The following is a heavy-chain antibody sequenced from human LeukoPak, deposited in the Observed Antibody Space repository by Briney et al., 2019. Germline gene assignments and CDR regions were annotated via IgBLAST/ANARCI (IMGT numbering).Heavy chain of an antibody. CDR3: AREDYGGKSGTYFDY. CDR2: IYYTGSP. D-gene: IGHD4-23*01. Sequence: YIYYTGSPNYNPSLKSRVTISVDTSKNQFSLQLNSVTPEDTAVYYCAREDYGGKSGTYFDYWGQGTLVTVSS. J-gene: IGHJ4*02. V-gene: IGHV4-59*12.